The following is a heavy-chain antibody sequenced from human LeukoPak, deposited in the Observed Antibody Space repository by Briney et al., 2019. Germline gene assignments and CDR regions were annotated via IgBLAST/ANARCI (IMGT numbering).Heavy chain of an antibody. D-gene: IGHD3-10*01. V-gene: IGHV4-4*07. CDR1: GGSISSYY. CDR2: IYTSGST. CDR3: ARGEGSGRFDWFDP. J-gene: IGHJ5*02. Sequence: SETLSLTCTVSGGSISSYYWSWIRQPAGKGLEWIGRIYTSGSTNYNPSLKSRVTMSVDTSKNQFSLKLSSVTAADTVVYYCARGEGSGRFDWFDPWGQGTLVTVSS.